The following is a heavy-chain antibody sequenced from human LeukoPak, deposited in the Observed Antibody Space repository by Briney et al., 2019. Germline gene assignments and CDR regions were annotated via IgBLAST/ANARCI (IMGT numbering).Heavy chain of an antibody. CDR1: GYTFTNSD. CDR2: ISAYNGNT. Sequence: GASVKVSCRASGYTFTNSDITWVRQAPGQGLEWMGWISAYNGNTNYAQKLQGRVTMTTDTSTSTAYMELRSLRSDDTAVYYCARDEGYCSGGSCHDPFDYWGQGTLVTVSS. J-gene: IGHJ4*02. CDR3: ARDEGYCSGGSCHDPFDY. V-gene: IGHV1-18*01. D-gene: IGHD2-15*01.